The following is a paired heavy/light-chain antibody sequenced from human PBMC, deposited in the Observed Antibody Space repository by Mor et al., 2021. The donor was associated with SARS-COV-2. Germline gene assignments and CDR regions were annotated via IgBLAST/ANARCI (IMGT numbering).Heavy chain of an antibody. D-gene: IGHD1-26*01. V-gene: IGHV3-7*01. CDR2: IKQDGSEK. CDR3: ARGELSAPYYFDF. CDR1: GFNFESHW. J-gene: IGHJ4*02. Sequence: EVQLVESGGGLVQPGGSLTLSCTASGFNFESHWMNWVRQAPGKGLEWVANIKQDGSEKYYVASVRARFTISRDNAKNSLDLQMNGLTDEDTAVYFCARGELSAPYYFDFWGQGILVTVSS.
Light chain of an antibody. CDR2: DAS. J-gene: IGKJ4*01. CDR1: ESVSDY. Sequence: EIVLTQSPATLSLSPGESATFSCTASESVSDYLAWYQHKPGQAPRLLIYDASTRAAGIPDRFSGRGAGTFFTLTIRNLEPEDFATYYCQHRYYWPPLTFGGGTKVEIK. CDR3: QHRYYWPPLT. V-gene: IGKV3-11*01.